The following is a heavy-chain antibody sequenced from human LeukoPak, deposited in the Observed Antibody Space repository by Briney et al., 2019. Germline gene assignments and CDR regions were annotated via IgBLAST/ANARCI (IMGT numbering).Heavy chain of an antibody. CDR1: GGTFSSYA. J-gene: IGHJ6*03. D-gene: IGHD2-2*01. CDR2: ITPIFGTA. CDR3: ARAVVVPAAIPYYYMDV. Sequence: ASVKVSCKASGGTFSSYAISWVRQAPGQGLEWMGRITPIFGTANYAQKFQGRVTITTDESTSTAYMELSSLRSEDTAVYYCARAVVVPAAIPYYYMDVWGKGTTVTVSS. V-gene: IGHV1-69*05.